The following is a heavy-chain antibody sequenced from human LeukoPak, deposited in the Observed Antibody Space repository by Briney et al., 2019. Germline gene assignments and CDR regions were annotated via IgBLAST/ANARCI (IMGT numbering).Heavy chain of an antibody. CDR3: AKDSLGFGIAVAGQFDY. CDR2: ISGSGGST. J-gene: IGHJ4*02. CDR1: GFTFSSYG. Sequence: GGSLRLSCAASGFTFSSYGMSWVRQAPGKGLEWVSAISGSGGSTYYADSVKGRFTISRDNSKNTLYLQMNSLRAEDTAVYYCAKDSLGFGIAVAGQFDYWGQGTLVTVSS. D-gene: IGHD6-19*01. V-gene: IGHV3-23*01.